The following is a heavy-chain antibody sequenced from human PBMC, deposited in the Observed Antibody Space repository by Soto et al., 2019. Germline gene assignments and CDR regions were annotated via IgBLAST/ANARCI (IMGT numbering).Heavy chain of an antibody. D-gene: IGHD3-22*01. Sequence: SETLSLTCTVSGGSISSYYWSWIRQPPGKGLEWIGYIYYSGSTNYNPSLKSRVTISVDTSKNQFSLKLSSVTAADTAVYYCARCKTYYYDSSGHYYYYGMDVWGQGTTVTVS. CDR2: IYYSGST. CDR1: GGSISSYY. J-gene: IGHJ6*02. V-gene: IGHV4-59*01. CDR3: ARCKTYYYDSSGHYYYYGMDV.